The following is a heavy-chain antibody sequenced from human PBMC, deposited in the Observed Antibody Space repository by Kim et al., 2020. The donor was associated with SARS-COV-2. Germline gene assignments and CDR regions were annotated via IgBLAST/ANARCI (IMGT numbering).Heavy chain of an antibody. CDR2: INTNTGNP. D-gene: IGHD2-2*01. J-gene: IGHJ6*01. Sequence: ASVKVSCKVSGYTFTSYAMNWVRQAPGQGLEWMGGINTNTGNPTYAQEFTGRVAMSLDTSAGTAYLQLSSLKAEDTAVYYCARDDFGSTSCYCSHCYG. CDR3: ARDDFGSTSCYCSHCYG. V-gene: IGHV7-4-1*02. CDR1: GYTFTSYA.